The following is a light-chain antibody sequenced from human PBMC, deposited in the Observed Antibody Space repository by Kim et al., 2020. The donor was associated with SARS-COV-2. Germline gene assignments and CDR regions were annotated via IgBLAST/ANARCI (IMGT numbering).Light chain of an antibody. CDR2: EVS. Sequence: GPSVTISCTGTGSAVGGYNYVSWYQQHPGKAPKLMIYEVSKRPSGVPDRFSGSKSGNTASLTVSGLQAEDEADYYCSSYAGSNNWVFGGGTQLTVL. J-gene: IGLJ3*02. CDR1: GSAVGGYNY. V-gene: IGLV2-8*01. CDR3: SSYAGSNNWV.